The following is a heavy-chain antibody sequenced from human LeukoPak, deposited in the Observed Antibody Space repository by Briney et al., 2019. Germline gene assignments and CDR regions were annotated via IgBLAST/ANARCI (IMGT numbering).Heavy chain of an antibody. Sequence: SETLSLTCTVSGASITSYYWSWNRQPPGKGLEWIGYIYYSGSTNYNPSLKSRVTISVDTSKNQFSLKLSSVTAADTAVYYCARGSRRGTMVRGVIITGWFDPWGQGTLVTVSS. V-gene: IGHV4-59*12. J-gene: IGHJ5*02. CDR1: GASITSYY. CDR3: ARGSRRGTMVRGVIITGWFDP. CDR2: IYYSGST. D-gene: IGHD3-10*01.